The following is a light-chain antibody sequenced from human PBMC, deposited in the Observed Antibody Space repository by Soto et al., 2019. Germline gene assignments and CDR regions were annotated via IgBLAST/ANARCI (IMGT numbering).Light chain of an antibody. CDR2: GAS. CDR1: QSLGSTF. CDR3: QQDGTLPLS. V-gene: IGKV3-20*01. J-gene: IGKJ4*01. Sequence: EILLTQSPGTLSLSPGDRATLSCRASQSLGSTFLAWYQQKSGQSPRLLIYGASDRATDIPDRFSGSGSGADFTLTISRLEPEDFAVYFCQQDGTLPLSFGGGTKVEIK.